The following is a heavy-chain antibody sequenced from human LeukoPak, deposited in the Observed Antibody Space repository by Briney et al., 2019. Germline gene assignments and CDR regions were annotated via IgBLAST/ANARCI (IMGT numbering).Heavy chain of an antibody. Sequence: SETLSLTCTVSGGSMSSYYWTWLRQPPGKGLEWFGHIYSSGSTNYNPSLKSRVTISVDTSKNQFSLKLNSVTAADTALYYCARRSSSTGWSFDYWGQGTLVAVSS. J-gene: IGHJ4*02. CDR3: ARRSSSTGWSFDY. CDR1: GGSMSSYY. D-gene: IGHD6-19*01. CDR2: IYSSGST. V-gene: IGHV4-59*08.